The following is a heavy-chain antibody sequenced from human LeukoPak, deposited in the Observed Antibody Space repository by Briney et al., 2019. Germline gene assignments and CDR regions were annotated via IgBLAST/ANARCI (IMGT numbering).Heavy chain of an antibody. CDR1: GGSFSGYY. D-gene: IGHD4-23*01. CDR2: INHSGST. Sequence: SETLSLTCAVYGGSFSGYYWNWIRQSPGKGLEWVGEINHSGSTNYNPSLKSRVTISIDTSKNQFSLKLSSVTSADTAVYFCATRPTPPYYYYYMDVWGKGTTVTVSS. V-gene: IGHV4-34*01. J-gene: IGHJ6*03. CDR3: ATRPTPPYYYYYMDV.